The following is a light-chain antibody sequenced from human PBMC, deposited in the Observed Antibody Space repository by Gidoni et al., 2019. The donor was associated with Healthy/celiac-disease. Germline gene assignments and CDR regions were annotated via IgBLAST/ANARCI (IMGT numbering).Light chain of an antibody. V-gene: IGKV1-39*01. CDR1: QSISSY. CDR2: AAS. J-gene: IGKJ2*03. Sequence: DIQMTQSPSSLSASVGDRVTITCRASQSISSYLNWYQQKPGKAPKLLIYAASSLQSGVPSRFSGSGSGTDFTLTSSSLQPEDFATYYCQQSYSTPGSFXQXTKLEMK. CDR3: QQSYSTPGS.